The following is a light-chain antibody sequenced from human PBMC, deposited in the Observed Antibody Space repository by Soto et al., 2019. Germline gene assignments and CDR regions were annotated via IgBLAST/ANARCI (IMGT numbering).Light chain of an antibody. V-gene: IGKV1-6*01. Sequence: AIQMTQSPSSLSASVGDRVTITCRASQGIRNDLGWYQQKPGKAPKLLIYAASSLQSGVPSRFSGSGSGTEFSLTISSLQPDDFATFYCQQYSSFSRTFGQGTKVDIK. CDR1: QGIRND. CDR2: AAS. J-gene: IGKJ1*01. CDR3: QQYSSFSRT.